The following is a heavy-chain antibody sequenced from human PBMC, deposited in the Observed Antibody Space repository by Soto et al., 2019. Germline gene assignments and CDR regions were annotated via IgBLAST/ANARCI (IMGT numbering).Heavy chain of an antibody. V-gene: IGHV4-34*01. CDR2: INHSGST. CDR1: GGSFSGYY. Sequence: SETLSLTCAVYGGSFSGYYWSWIRQPPGEGLEWIGEINHSGSTNFNPSLKSRVSISVDTSKKQFSLRLNSVTAADTAVYYCAAHLKTTVTAYWYFDLWGRGTLVTVSS. CDR3: AAHLKTTVTAYWYFDL. J-gene: IGHJ2*01. D-gene: IGHD4-17*01.